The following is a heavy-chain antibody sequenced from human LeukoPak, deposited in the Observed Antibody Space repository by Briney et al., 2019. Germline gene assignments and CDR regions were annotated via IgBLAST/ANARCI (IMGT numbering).Heavy chain of an antibody. CDR3: ASERLGHCSSSSCPFDY. Sequence: ASETLSLTCTVSGGSISSSSYYWGWIRQPPGKGLEWIGRIYYSGSTYYNPSLKSRVTISVDTPKNQFSLKLSSVTATDTAVYYCASERLGHCSSSSCPFDYWGQGTLVTVSS. CDR2: IYYSGST. V-gene: IGHV4-39*01. CDR1: GGSISSSSYY. D-gene: IGHD2-2*01. J-gene: IGHJ4*02.